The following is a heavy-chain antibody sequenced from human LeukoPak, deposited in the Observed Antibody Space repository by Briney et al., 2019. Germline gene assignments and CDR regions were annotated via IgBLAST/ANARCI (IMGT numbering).Heavy chain of an antibody. Sequence: GGSLRLSCAASGFTFSSYATNWVRQAPGKGLEWVSAVTGSGGGTFYADSVKGRFTISKDNSKNTLYLQMNSLRAEDSAIYYCAKASGYSGSYSFDFWGQGTLVTVSS. CDR1: GFTFSSYA. D-gene: IGHD6-6*01. V-gene: IGHV3-23*01. CDR3: AKASGYSGSYSFDF. J-gene: IGHJ4*02. CDR2: VTGSGGGT.